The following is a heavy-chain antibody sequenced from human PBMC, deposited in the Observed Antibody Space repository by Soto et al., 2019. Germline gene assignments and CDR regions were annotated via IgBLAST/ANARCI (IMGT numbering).Heavy chain of an antibody. Sequence: SVKVSCKASGYSFTAFHMHWVRQAPGQGLEWMGGIIPIFGTANYAQKFQGRVTITADESTSTAYMELSSLRSEDTAVYYCARRYYGMDVWGQGTTVTVSS. CDR3: ARRYYGMDV. V-gene: IGHV1-69*13. CDR2: IIPIFGTA. CDR1: GYSFTAFH. J-gene: IGHJ6*02.